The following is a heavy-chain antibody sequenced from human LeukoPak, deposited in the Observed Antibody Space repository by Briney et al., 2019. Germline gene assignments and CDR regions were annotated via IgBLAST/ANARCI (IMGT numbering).Heavy chain of an antibody. CDR3: ARGSGCSGGSRYNNWFDP. CDR1: GGSISSGGYY. Sequence: SETLSLTCTVSGGSISSGGYYWSWIRQHPGKGLEWIGYIYYSGSTYYNPSLKSRVTISVDTSKNQFSLKLSSVTAADTAVYYCARGSGCSGGSRYNNWFDPWGQGTLVTVSS. D-gene: IGHD2-15*01. V-gene: IGHV4-31*03. CDR2: IYYSGST. J-gene: IGHJ5*02.